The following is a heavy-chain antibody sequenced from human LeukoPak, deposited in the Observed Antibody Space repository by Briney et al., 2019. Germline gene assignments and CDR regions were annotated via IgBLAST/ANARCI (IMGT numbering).Heavy chain of an antibody. V-gene: IGHV3-23*01. CDR1: GFTFSSYA. J-gene: IGHJ4*02. CDR2: ISGSGGSI. D-gene: IGHD3-10*01. CDR3: AKSPRDESAYHYGSGSLYYFDY. Sequence: GGSLRLSCAASGFTFSSYAMSWVRQAPGKGLEWVSAISGSGGSIYSADSVRGRFTISRDNSKNTLYLQMNSLRAEDTAVYYCAKSPRDESAYHYGSGSLYYFDYWGQGTLVTVSS.